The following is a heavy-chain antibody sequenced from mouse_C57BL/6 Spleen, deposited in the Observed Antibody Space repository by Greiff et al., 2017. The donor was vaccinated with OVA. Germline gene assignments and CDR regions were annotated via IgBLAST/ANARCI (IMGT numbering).Heavy chain of an antibody. CDR2: IDPSDSET. D-gene: IGHD1-1*01. CDR3: AGGATVVATGGYYFDY. J-gene: IGHJ2*01. Sequence: VQLQQPGAELVRPGSSVKLSCKASGYTFTSYWMHWVKQRPIQGLEWIGNIDPSDSETHYNQKFKDKATLTVDKSSSTAYMQLSSLTSEDSAVYYCAGGATVVATGGYYFDYWGQGTTLTVSS. V-gene: IGHV1-52*01. CDR1: GYTFTSYW.